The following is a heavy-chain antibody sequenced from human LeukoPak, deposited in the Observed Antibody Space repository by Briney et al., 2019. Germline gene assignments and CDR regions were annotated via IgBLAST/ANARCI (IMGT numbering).Heavy chain of an antibody. V-gene: IGHV3-23*01. CDR1: GFAFNTYG. CDR2: FSGNGGTT. D-gene: IGHD7-27*01. CDR3: AKDRTWGLDY. Sequence: PGGPLRLSCAAPGFAFNTYGMSGVRQAPGKGLEGGSAFSGNGGTTYSSDYVKGRFTISRDNSTTTLYLQMNSLRADDTAVYYCAKDRTWGLDYWGQGTLVTVSS. J-gene: IGHJ4*02.